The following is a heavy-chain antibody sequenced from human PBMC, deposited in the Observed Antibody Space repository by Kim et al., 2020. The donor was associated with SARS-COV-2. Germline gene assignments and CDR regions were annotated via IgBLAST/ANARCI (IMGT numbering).Heavy chain of an antibody. D-gene: IGHD3-16*02. J-gene: IGHJ4*02. CDR3: ARDNVWGSYRRGYYFDY. Sequence: VKGRFTISRDNSKNTLYLQMNSLRGEDTAVYYCARDNVWGSYRRGYYFDYWGQGTLVTVSS. V-gene: IGHV3-30*01.